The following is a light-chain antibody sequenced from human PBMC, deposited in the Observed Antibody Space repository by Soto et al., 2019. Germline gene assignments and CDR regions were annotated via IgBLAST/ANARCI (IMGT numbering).Light chain of an antibody. V-gene: IGKV1D-8*03. CDR3: QQYNSYSLT. Sequence: VIWMTQSPSLLSASTGGGFTISCRMSQGISIYLAWYQQKPGKAPELLIYAASTLQSGVPSRFSGSGSGTDFTFTISSLQPDDFATYYCQQYNSYSLTFGGGTKVDI. CDR1: QGISIY. CDR2: AAS. J-gene: IGKJ4*01.